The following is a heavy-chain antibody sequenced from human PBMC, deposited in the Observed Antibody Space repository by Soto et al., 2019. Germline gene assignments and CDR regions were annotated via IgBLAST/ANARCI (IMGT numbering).Heavy chain of an antibody. Sequence: EVQLLESGGGLVQPGGSLRLTCAASGFTFSSYGMTWVRQAPGKGLEWVSFSSATGAGTYYADSVKGRFTISRDNFKNTLYLQMTSMRAVDTAVYYCAKDRRAGGNSGFYSDSWGQGALVIVSS. J-gene: IGHJ5*01. CDR2: SSATGAGT. CDR3: AKDRRAGGNSGFYSDS. CDR1: GFTFSSYG. D-gene: IGHD1-7*01. V-gene: IGHV3-23*01.